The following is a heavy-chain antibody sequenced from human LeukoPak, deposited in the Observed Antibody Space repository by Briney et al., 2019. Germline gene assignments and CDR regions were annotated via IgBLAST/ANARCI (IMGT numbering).Heavy chain of an antibody. CDR1: GGSISSSNW. CDR2: IYHSGST. D-gene: IGHD3-9*01. CDR3: ARVRGILTGYHESYFDY. V-gene: IGHV4-4*02. J-gene: IGHJ4*02. Sequence: SETLSLTCAVSGGSISSSNWWSWVRQPPGKGLEWIGEIYHSGSTNYNPSLKSRVTISVDKSKNQFSLKLSSVTAADTAVYYCARVRGILTGYHESYFDYWAREPWSPSPQ.